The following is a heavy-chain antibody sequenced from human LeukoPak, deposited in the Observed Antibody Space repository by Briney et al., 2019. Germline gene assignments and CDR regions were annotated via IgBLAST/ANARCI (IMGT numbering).Heavy chain of an antibody. V-gene: IGHV4-38-2*02. CDR3: ARGPDYDILTGYSYFFEY. D-gene: IGHD3-9*01. Sequence: SETLSLTCTVSGYSISSGYYWSWIRQPPGKGLEWIGSIYHSGSTYYNPSLKSRVTISVDTSKNQFSLKLSSVTAADTAVYYCARGPDYDILTGYSYFFEYWGQGTLVTVSS. CDR2: IYHSGST. CDR1: GYSISSGYY. J-gene: IGHJ4*02.